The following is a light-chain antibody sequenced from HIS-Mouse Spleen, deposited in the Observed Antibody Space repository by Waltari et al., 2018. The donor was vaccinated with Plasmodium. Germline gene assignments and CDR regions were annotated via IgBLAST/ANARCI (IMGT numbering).Light chain of an antibody. Sequence: DIQMTQSPSSLSASVGDRVTITCRASQSISSYLNWYQQKPGKAPKLLIYAASSLQSGVPSRFSGSGSGTDFTLTISSLQPEECATYYCQQSYSTWTFGQGTKVEIK. CDR1: QSISSY. V-gene: IGKV1-39*01. CDR3: QQSYSTWT. J-gene: IGKJ1*01. CDR2: AAS.